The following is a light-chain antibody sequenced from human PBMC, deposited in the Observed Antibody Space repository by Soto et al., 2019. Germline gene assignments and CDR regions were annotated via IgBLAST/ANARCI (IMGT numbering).Light chain of an antibody. V-gene: IGKV3-15*01. Sequence: EIVMTQSPATLSVSPGERATLSCRASQSVSGNLAWYQQKPGQAPRLLIFAASTRATGIPARFSGSGSGTEFTLTISSLQSEDFAVYYCQQRGYTFGQGTKLEIK. CDR2: AAS. CDR3: QQRGYT. CDR1: QSVSGN. J-gene: IGKJ2*01.